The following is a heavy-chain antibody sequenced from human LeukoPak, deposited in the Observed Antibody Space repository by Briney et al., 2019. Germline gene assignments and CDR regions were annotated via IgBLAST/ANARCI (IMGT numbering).Heavy chain of an antibody. CDR1: GYTFTSHG. D-gene: IGHD3-22*01. CDR3: ASAYYDSSGYYG. Sequence: GASVKVSCKASGYTFTSHGISWVRQAPGQGLEWMGWISAYNGNTNYAQKLQGRVTMTTDTSTSTVYMELSSLRSEDTAVYYCASAYYDSSGYYGWGQGTLVTVSS. V-gene: IGHV1-18*01. J-gene: IGHJ4*02. CDR2: ISAYNGNT.